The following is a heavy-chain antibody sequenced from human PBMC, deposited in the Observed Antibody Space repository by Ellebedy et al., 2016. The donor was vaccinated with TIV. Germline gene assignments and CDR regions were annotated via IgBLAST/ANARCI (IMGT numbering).Heavy chain of an antibody. D-gene: IGHD2-21*02. J-gene: IGHJ6*02. Sequence: ASVKVSCXASGYTFTGYYMHWVRQAPGQGLEWMGWINPNSGGTNYAQKFQGRVTITADESTSTAYMELSSLRSEDTAVYYCARESRYCGGDCYWNYYGMDVWGQGTTVTVSS. V-gene: IGHV1-2*02. CDR3: ARESRYCGGDCYWNYYGMDV. CDR2: INPNSGGT. CDR1: GYTFTGYY.